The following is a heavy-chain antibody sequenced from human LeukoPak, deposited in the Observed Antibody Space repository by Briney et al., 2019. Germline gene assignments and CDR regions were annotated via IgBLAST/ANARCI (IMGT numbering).Heavy chain of an antibody. J-gene: IGHJ4*02. D-gene: IGHD3-3*01. V-gene: IGHV4-4*02. CDR3: ARGRYDFWSGYLDY. Sequence: SETLSLTCAVSGGSISSSNWWSWVRQPPGKGLEWIGEIYHSGSTNYNPSLKSRVTISVDKSKNQFSLKLSSVTAADTAVYYCARGRYDFWSGYLDYWGQGTLVTVSS. CDR2: IYHSGST. CDR1: GGSISSSNW.